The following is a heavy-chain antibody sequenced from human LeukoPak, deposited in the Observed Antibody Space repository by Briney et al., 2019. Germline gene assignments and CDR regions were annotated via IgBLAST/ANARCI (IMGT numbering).Heavy chain of an antibody. V-gene: IGHV4-34*01. CDR1: GGSFSGYY. Sequence: PSETLSLTCAVYGGSFSGYYWSWIRQPPGKGLEWIGEINHSGSTNYNPSLKSRVTISVDTSKNQFSLKLSSVTAADTAVYYCAREVRGYSGYALLKRLAYFDYWGQGTLVTVP. CDR3: AREVRGYSGYALLKRLAYFDY. J-gene: IGHJ4*02. D-gene: IGHD5-12*01. CDR2: INHSGST.